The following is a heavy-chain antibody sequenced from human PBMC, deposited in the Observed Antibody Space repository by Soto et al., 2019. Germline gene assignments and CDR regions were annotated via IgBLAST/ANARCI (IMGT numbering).Heavy chain of an antibody. CDR1: GYTFTSYA. D-gene: IGHD1-26*01. Sequence: QVQLVQSGAEEKKPGASVKVSCKASGYTFTSYAMHWVRQAPGQRLESMGWINAGNGNTKYSQKFQGRVTITRDTSASTAYMELSSLRSEDTAVYYCARERSMGGTYKGLHYFDYWGQGTLVTVSS. J-gene: IGHJ4*02. CDR2: INAGNGNT. V-gene: IGHV1-3*05. CDR3: ARERSMGGTYKGLHYFDY.